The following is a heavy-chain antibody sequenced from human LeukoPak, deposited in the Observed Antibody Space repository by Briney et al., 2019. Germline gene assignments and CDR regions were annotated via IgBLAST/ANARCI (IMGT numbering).Heavy chain of an antibody. CDR3: AREVPHCSGGSCYPLSMDV. CDR1: GFTLSSNY. D-gene: IGHD2-15*01. CDR2: IYSVGST. J-gene: IGHJ6*04. V-gene: IGHV3-53*04. Sequence: GGSLRLSCAASGFTLSSNYMSWVRPAPGKGLEWVSVIYSVGSTYYADSVKGRVTIPRHNSKNTLYLQMNSLRAEDTAVYYCAREVPHCSGGSCYPLSMDVWGKGATVTVSS.